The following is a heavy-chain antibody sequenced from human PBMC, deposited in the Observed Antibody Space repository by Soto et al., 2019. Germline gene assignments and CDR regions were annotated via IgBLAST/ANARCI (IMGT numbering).Heavy chain of an antibody. V-gene: IGHV1-3*01. CDR1: GYTFTSYA. CDR3: ASDLGGWTDY. D-gene: IGHD6-19*01. J-gene: IGHJ4*02. CDR2: INAGNGNI. Sequence: QVQLVQSGAEVKKPGASVQVSCKASGYTFTSYAMQWVRQAPGQRLEWMGWINAGNGNIKYSHKFQGRVTITRDTSASTAYMELSSLRSEDTTVYDCASDLGGWTDYWGQGTLVTVSS.